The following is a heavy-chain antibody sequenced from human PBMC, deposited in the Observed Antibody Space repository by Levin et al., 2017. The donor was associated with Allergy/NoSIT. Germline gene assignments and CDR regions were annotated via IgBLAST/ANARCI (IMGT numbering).Heavy chain of an antibody. V-gene: IGHV4-34*01. CDR1: GGSFSGYY. J-gene: IGHJ6*03. CDR3: ARGGRDVATYGDYRRYSNYYDYYYMDV. CDR2: INHSGST. Sequence: SETLSLTCAVYGGSFSGYYWSWIRQPPGKGLEWIGEINHSGSTNYNPSLKSRVTISVDTSKNQFSLKLSSVTAADTAVYYWARGGRDVATYGDYRRYSNYYDYYYMDVWGKGTTVTVSS. D-gene: IGHD4-17*01.